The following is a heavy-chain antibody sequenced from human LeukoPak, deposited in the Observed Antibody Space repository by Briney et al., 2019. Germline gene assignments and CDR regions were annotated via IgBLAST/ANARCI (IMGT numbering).Heavy chain of an antibody. CDR2: IYYSGST. D-gene: IGHD3-3*01. V-gene: IGHV4-39*01. J-gene: IGHJ4*02. CDR1: GGSISSSSYY. CDR3: ARRGVAIDC. Sequence: SETLSLTCSVSGGSISSSSYYWGWIRQPPGKGLEWIGSIYYSGSTYYNPSLKSRVTISIDTSKNQFSLRLSSVTAADTAVYYCARRGVAIDCWGQGTLVTVSS.